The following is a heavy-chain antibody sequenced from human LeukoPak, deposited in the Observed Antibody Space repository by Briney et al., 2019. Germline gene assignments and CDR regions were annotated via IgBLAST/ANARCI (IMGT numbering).Heavy chain of an antibody. CDR1: GGSISSYY. J-gene: IGHJ5*02. Sequence: PSETLSLTCSVSGGSISSYYRFWIRQPPGKGLEWIGSVFHSGNTNYNPSLKSRVTISVDTSKNQFSLKLSSVTAADTAVYYCANFRTGTILVTWGQGILVTVSS. CDR3: ANFRTGTILVT. CDR2: VFHSGNT. D-gene: IGHD1-7*01. V-gene: IGHV4-59*12.